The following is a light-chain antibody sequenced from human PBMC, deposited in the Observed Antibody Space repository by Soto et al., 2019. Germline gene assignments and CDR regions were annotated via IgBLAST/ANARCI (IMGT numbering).Light chain of an antibody. CDR1: SSDVGNYKY. CDR3: FSYTSSGTYV. V-gene: IGLV2-14*01. J-gene: IGLJ1*01. Sequence: SALTQTASVSGSPGQSIPISCTGTSSDVGNYKYVSWYQQHPGKAPKLMIYEVSNRPSGVSNRFSGSKSGNTASLTISGLQAEDETDYYCFSYTSSGTYVFGTGTKVTVL. CDR2: EVS.